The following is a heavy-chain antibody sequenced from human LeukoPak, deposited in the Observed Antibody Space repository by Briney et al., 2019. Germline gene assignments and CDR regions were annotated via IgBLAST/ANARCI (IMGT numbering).Heavy chain of an antibody. V-gene: IGHV3-48*03. D-gene: IGHD6-19*01. CDR1: GFTFSSYE. J-gene: IGHJ5*02. CDR2: ISSSGSTI. Sequence: GGSLRLSCAASGFTFSSYEMNWVRQAPGKGLEWVSYISSSGSTIYYADSVKGRFTISRDNAKNSLYLQMNSLRAEDTAVYYCARDRYSSGSAPFDPWGQGTLVTVSS. CDR3: ARDRYSSGSAPFDP.